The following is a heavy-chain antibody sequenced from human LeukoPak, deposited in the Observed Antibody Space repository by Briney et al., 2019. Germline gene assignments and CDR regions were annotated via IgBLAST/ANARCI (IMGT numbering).Heavy chain of an antibody. Sequence: GGSLRLSCAASGFTFSSYGMHWVRQAPGRGLEWVAVIWYDGSNKYYADSVKGRFTISRDNSKNTLYLQMNSLRAEDTAVYYCAKDELYGYILLSFDYWGQGTLVTVSS. D-gene: IGHD5-24*01. V-gene: IGHV3-33*06. J-gene: IGHJ4*02. CDR1: GFTFSSYG. CDR2: IWYDGSNK. CDR3: AKDELYGYILLSFDY.